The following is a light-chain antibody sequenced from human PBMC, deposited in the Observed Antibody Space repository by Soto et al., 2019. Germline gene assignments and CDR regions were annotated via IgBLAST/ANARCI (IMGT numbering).Light chain of an antibody. V-gene: IGKV1-39*01. CDR2: AAS. J-gene: IGKJ2*01. Sequence: DIKMTQSPSSLSASVGDRVTITCRAGQNIARYLNWYQQKPGKAPKLLIYAASSLQSGVPSRFSGSGSGTDFTLTISSLQPEDFATYYCQHSFSTPPMYTFGQGTKLEIK. CDR1: QNIARY. CDR3: QHSFSTPPMYT.